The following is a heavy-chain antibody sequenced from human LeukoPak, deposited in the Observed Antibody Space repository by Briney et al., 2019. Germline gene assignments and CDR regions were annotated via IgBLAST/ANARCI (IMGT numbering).Heavy chain of an antibody. CDR1: GFTFRSYT. V-gene: IGHV3-21*01. CDR2: ISYSTTSI. J-gene: IGHJ6*02. Sequence: PGGSLRLSCAASGFTFRSYTMNWVRQAPGKGLEWISSISYSTTSIYYADSVKGRFTISRDNAKNSLYLQMNSLRAEDTAVYYCARRYYDFWSGYLGYGMDVWGQGTTVTVSS. CDR3: ARRYYDFWSGYLGYGMDV. D-gene: IGHD3-3*01.